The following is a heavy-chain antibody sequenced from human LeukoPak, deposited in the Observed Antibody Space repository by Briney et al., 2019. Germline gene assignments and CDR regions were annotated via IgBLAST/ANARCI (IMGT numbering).Heavy chain of an antibody. V-gene: IGHV1-2*02. Sequence: ASVKVSCKASGYTFTEYHMDSVRQAPGQGLEWMGWINPNSGGTNYAQKFQGRVSMTRDTSTSTAYMELSRLRSDNTAVHYCITVYRLGDYWGQGTLVTVSS. CDR3: ITVYRLGDY. J-gene: IGHJ4*02. CDR1: GYTFTEYH. D-gene: IGHD4-11*01. CDR2: INPNSGGT.